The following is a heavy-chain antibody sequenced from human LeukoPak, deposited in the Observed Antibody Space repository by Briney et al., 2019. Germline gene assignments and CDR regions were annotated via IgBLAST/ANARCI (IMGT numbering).Heavy chain of an antibody. D-gene: IGHD1-20*01. CDR1: GGSFSGYY. J-gene: IGHJ2*01. CDR3: ARGRSNPITGTQNWYFDL. CDR2: INHSGST. Sequence: SETLSLTCAVYGGSFSGYYWSWIRQPPGKGLEWIGEINHSGSTNYNPSFKSRVTISVDTSKNQFSLKLGSVTAADTAVYYCARGRSNPITGTQNWYFDLWGRGTLVTVSS. V-gene: IGHV4-34*01.